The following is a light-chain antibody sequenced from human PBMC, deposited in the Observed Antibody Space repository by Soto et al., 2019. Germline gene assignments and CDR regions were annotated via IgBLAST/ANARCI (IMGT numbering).Light chain of an antibody. J-gene: IGLJ2*01. CDR1: SSNIGAGYD. CDR3: QSYDSSLSGSV. CDR2: GNS. Sequence: QSVLTQPPSVSGAPGQRVTISCTGISSNIGAGYDVHWYQQLPGTAPKLLIYGNSNRPSGVPVRFSGSKSGTSASLAITGLQAEDEADYYCQSYDSSLSGSVFGGGTKLTVL. V-gene: IGLV1-40*01.